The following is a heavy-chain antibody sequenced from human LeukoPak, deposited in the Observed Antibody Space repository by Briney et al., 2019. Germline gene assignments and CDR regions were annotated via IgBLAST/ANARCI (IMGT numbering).Heavy chain of an antibody. V-gene: IGHV3-30*02. CDR3: ARKGGNYYGMDV. Sequence: QSGGSLRLSCAASGFTFSSYGMHWVRQAPGKGLEWVAFIRYDGSNKYYADSVKGRFTISRDNSKNTLYLQMNNVRGEDTAAYYCARKGGNYYGMDVWGQGTTVTVSS. D-gene: IGHD1-26*01. J-gene: IGHJ6*02. CDR1: GFTFSSYG. CDR2: IRYDGSNK.